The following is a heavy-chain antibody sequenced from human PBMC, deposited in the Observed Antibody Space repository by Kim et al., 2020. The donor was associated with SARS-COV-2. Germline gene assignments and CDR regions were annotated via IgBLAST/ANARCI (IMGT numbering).Heavy chain of an antibody. J-gene: IGHJ4*02. D-gene: IGHD3-22*01. V-gene: IGHV3-48*03. CDR3: ARGNYYDSSGYSNY. Sequence: ADSVKGRFTISRDNAKNSLYRQMNSLRAEDTAVYYCARGNYYDSSGYSNYWGQGTLVTVSS.